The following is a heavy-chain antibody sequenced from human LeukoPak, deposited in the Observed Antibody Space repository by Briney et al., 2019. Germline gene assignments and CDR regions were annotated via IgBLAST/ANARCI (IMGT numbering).Heavy chain of an antibody. CDR2: IYYSGST. J-gene: IGHJ1*01. CDR3: ARGVTGGWYGDFQH. V-gene: IGHV4-59*01. CDR1: GGSINTYF. Sequence: SETLSLTCTVSGGSINTYFWSWIRQPPGKGLEWIGYIYYSGSTNYNPSLKSRVTISVDTSKNQFSLKLSSVTAADTAVYYCARGVTGGWYGDFQHWGQGALVTVSS. D-gene: IGHD6-19*01.